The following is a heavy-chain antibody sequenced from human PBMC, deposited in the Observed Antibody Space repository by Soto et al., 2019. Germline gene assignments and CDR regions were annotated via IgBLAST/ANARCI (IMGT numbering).Heavy chain of an antibody. CDR2: ISYTGRT. CDR1: AGSISSDANV. J-gene: IGHJ5*02. CDR3: AMGSFSCSSCWSEP. Sequence: SETLSLTCTVSAGSISSDANVWSWIRQLPGGGLEWIGYISYTGRTYYTPSLNSRLTISLDTSKNLFSLRLSAVTAADTAVYLWAMGSFSCSSCWSEPSSQGTRGSVSS. V-gene: IGHV4-31*03. D-gene: IGHD6-6*01.